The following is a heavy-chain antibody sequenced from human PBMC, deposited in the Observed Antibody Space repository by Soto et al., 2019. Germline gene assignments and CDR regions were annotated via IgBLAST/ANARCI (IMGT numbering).Heavy chain of an antibody. Sequence: SETLSLTCTVSGGSVVSYYWSWIRQPPGKGLEWIGFVYYSGSTMYNPSLKSRVTISVDTSKNQFSLKLSSVTAADTAVYYCAGTRGYCSGGSCPTVVDYWGQGTLVTVS. CDR1: GGSVVSYY. D-gene: IGHD2-15*01. CDR2: VYYSGST. CDR3: AGTRGYCSGGSCPTVVDY. V-gene: IGHV4-59*02. J-gene: IGHJ4*02.